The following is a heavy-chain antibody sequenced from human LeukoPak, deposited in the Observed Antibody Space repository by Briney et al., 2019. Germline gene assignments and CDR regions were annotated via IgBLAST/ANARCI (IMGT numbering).Heavy chain of an antibody. D-gene: IGHD2-15*01. Sequence: GRSLRLSCTASGFTFSNFEMNWVRQAPGKGLQWLAYINSGATSEYYADSVKGRFTISRDNAKNSLFLQMNSLRVQDTAIYYCARVICSGGSCFQNDYWGQGTLVTVSS. V-gene: IGHV3-48*03. CDR3: ARVICSGGSCFQNDY. CDR2: INSGATSE. CDR1: GFTFSNFE. J-gene: IGHJ4*02.